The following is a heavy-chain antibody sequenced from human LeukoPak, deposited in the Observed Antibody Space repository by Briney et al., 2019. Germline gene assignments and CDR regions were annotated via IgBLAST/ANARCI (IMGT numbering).Heavy chain of an antibody. D-gene: IGHD1-1*01. CDR2: VYFSGST. Sequence: SETLSLTCHVSGDSISSGGNFWSWIRQHPGKGLEWIGYVYFSGSTYYNPSLKSRVTLSVDTSRNQFSLEVRSVTAADTAVYYCAGDLDPWYFDYWGQGTLVTVSS. V-gene: IGHV4-31*03. CDR3: AGDLDPWYFDY. CDR1: GDSISSGGNF. J-gene: IGHJ4*02.